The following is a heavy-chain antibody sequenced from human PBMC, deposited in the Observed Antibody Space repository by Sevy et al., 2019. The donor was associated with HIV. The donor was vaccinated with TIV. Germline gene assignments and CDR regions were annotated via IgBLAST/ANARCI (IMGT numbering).Heavy chain of an antibody. CDR1: GGSFSGYY. CDR3: ARTVTTSQTTLDYYYGMDV. Sequence: SETLSLTCAVYGGSFSGYYWSWIRQPPGKGLEWIGEINHSGSTYYNPSLKSRVTISVDTSKNQFSLKLSSVTAADTAVYYCARTVTTSQTTLDYYYGMDVWGQGTTVTVSS. D-gene: IGHD4-17*01. V-gene: IGHV4-34*01. J-gene: IGHJ6*02. CDR2: INHSGST.